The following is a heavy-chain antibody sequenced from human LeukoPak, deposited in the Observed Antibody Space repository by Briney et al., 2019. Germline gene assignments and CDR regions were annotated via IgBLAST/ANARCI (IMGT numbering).Heavy chain of an antibody. J-gene: IGHJ6*03. CDR3: AKDHDFWSGYYSGATHYYYYMDV. CDR2: IRYDGSDK. D-gene: IGHD3-3*01. V-gene: IGHV3-30*02. Sequence: GESLRLSCAASGFTFSSFGMYWVRQAPGKGLELVSFIRYDGSDKYYADSVKGRFTISRDNSKNTLYLQMNSLRAEDTAVYYCAKDHDFWSGYYSGATHYYYYMDVWGKGTTVTVSS. CDR1: GFTFSSFG.